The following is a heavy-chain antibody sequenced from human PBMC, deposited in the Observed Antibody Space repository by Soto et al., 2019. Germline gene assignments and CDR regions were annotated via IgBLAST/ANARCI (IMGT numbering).Heavy chain of an antibody. CDR3: ARQDGYGRY. Sequence: SETLSLTCTVSGGSIRSYYWSWIRQPPGKGLEWIGYISYSGSTNYNPSLKSRVTISVDASKNHFSLKLSSVTAADTAVYYCARQDGYGRYWSQGTLVTVSS. V-gene: IGHV4-59*08. J-gene: IGHJ4*02. CDR2: ISYSGST. D-gene: IGHD5-12*01. CDR1: GGSIRSYY.